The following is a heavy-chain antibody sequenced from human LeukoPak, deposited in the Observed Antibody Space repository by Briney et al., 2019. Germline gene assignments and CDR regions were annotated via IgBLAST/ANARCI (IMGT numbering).Heavy chain of an antibody. CDR2: IRGNAGTT. V-gene: IGHV3-23*01. D-gene: IGHD6-6*01. CDR3: ASINFGSSSGRVS. Sequence: SGGSLRLSCAASGFIFSNYGMSWVRQAPGKGLEWVSAIRGNAGTTYYADSVKGRFTIFRDNYKNMLYLQMNSLRAEDTAVYYCASINFGSSSGRVSWGQGTLVTVSS. J-gene: IGHJ5*02. CDR1: GFIFSNYG.